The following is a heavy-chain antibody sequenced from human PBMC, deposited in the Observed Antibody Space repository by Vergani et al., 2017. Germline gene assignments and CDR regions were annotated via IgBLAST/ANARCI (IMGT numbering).Heavy chain of an antibody. CDR3: ARARKFRFGVVWDNGIDP. D-gene: IGHD3-3*01. CDR1: GFTFNEYW. Sequence: EVELVESGGGLVQPGGSLRLSCAASGFTFNEYWMHWARQVPGKGLVWVSGMNGDGDTISYADSVKGRFTISRDNAKNTLFLQMNSLRTEDTAVYYCARARKFRFGVVWDNGIDPWGQGTLVTVSS. V-gene: IGHV3-74*01. CDR2: MNGDGDTI. J-gene: IGHJ5*02.